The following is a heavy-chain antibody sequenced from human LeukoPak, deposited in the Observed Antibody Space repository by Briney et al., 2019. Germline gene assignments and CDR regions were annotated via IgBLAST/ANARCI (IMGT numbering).Heavy chain of an antibody. D-gene: IGHD6-13*01. CDR1: GFTFSSYA. CDR3: VNSNIIAAAVYYFDY. V-gene: IGHV3-30-3*01. CDR2: ISYDGSNK. J-gene: IGHJ4*02. Sequence: PGRSLRLSCAASGFTFSSYAMHWVRQAPGKGLEWVAVISYDGSNKYYADSVKGRFTISRDNSKNTLYLQMNSLRAEDTAVYYCVNSNIIAAAVYYFDYWGQGTLVTVSS.